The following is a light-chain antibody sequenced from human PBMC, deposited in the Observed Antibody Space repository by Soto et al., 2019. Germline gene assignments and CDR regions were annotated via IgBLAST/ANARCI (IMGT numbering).Light chain of an antibody. V-gene: IGLV2-14*01. CDR2: EVS. CDR3: SSYTSSTTRV. Sequence: QSVLTQPASVSGSPGQSITISCTGTSSDVGVYNYVSWYQQHPGKAPKLMIYEVSNRPSGVSNRFSGSKSGNTASLTISGLQAEDEADYYCSSYTSSTTRVFGGGTK. CDR1: SSDVGVYNY. J-gene: IGLJ2*01.